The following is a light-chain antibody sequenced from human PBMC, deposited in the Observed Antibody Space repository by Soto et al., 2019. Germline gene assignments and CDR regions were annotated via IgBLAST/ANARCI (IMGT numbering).Light chain of an antibody. Sequence: QSVLTQPPSVSGAPGQRVTISCAGSSSNIGAGYDVHWYQQLPGTAPKLLIYGHTNRPSGVPDRFSGSKSGTSASLAITGLQAEDEADYYCQSYDSSLSSSVVFGGGTKLTVL. CDR1: SSNIGAGYD. CDR3: QSYDSSLSSSVV. J-gene: IGLJ2*01. V-gene: IGLV1-40*01. CDR2: GHT.